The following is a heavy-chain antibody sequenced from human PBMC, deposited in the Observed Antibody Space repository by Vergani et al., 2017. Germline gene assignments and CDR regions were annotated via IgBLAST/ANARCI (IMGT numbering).Heavy chain of an antibody. CDR2: IYYSGST. D-gene: IGHD3-10*02. J-gene: IGHJ4*02. CDR3: ARGGYARKALDY. CDR1: GVSISSYY. Sequence: QVQLQESGPGLVKPSETLSLTCTVPGVSISSYYWSWIRQPPGKGLEWVGYIYYSGSTTYNPSLKSRVTISVDTSKNQFSLKLSSVTAADTAVYYWARGGYARKALDYWGQGTLVTVSS. V-gene: IGHV4-59*01.